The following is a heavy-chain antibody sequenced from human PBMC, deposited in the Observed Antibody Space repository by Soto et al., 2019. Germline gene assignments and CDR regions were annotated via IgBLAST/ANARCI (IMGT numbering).Heavy chain of an antibody. D-gene: IGHD3-16*02. CDR3: AKDLGELSFQFGP. V-gene: IGHV3-23*01. J-gene: IGHJ5*02. Sequence: PGGSLRLSCAASGFTFSNYVMSWVRQAPGKGLEWVSAISGSGGSTYYADSVKGRFTISRDNSKNTLYLQMNSLRAEDTAVYYCAKDLGELSFQFGPWGQGTLVTVSS. CDR1: GFTFSNYV. CDR2: ISGSGGST.